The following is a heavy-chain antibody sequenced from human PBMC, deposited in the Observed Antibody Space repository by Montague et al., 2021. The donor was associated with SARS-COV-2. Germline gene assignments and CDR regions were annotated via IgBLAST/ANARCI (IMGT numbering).Heavy chain of an antibody. CDR3: ARAAWGYYDSSGYLDY. CDR2: MSNSNSYI. J-gene: IGHJ4*02. CDR1: GFTFSSYS. Sequence: SLRLSCAASGFTFSSYSMNLFRQAPVKGLEWVSSMSNSNSYIYYSDSVKGRFTTSRDNAKNSLYLQMNSLRAEDTAVYYCARAAWGYYDSSGYLDYWGQGTLVTVSS. D-gene: IGHD3-22*01. V-gene: IGHV3-21*01.